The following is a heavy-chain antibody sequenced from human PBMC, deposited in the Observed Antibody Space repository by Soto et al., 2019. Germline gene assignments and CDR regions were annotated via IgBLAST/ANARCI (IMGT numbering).Heavy chain of an antibody. Sequence: SETLPRTCAIYGGPFCGYYWSRIRQPPAKRLEWIGEINQSGSTNYIPSLKSRVTISVDTAKNQFSLKLSSVTAADTAVYYCARAGYCSSTSWYARRLGFDPWGQGTLVTVS. CDR3: ARAGYCSSTSWYARRLGFDP. CDR1: GGPFCGYY. D-gene: IGHD2-2*01. CDR2: INQSGST. V-gene: IGHV4-34*01. J-gene: IGHJ5*02.